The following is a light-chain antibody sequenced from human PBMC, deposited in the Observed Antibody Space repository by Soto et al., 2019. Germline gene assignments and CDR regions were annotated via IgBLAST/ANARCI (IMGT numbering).Light chain of an antibody. CDR2: AAS. CDR3: QQPISFPIT. V-gene: IGKV1-39*01. Sequence: DIQMTQSPSSLSASVGDRVTITCRASQSISSYLNWYQQKPGKAPKLLISAASSLQSGVPSRFSGSGSGTYFTLTIRSLQPEDFATYYCQQPISFPITFGQGTRLEIK. CDR1: QSISSY. J-gene: IGKJ5*01.